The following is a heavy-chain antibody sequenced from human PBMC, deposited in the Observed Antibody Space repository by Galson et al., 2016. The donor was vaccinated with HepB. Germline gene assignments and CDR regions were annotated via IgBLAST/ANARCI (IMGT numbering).Heavy chain of an antibody. CDR2: VYKTGTT. D-gene: IGHD5-24*01. Sequence: SETLSLTCSVSGGSITSGDYFWGWLRQSPGTGLQWLGTVYKTGTTYYHPSLGSRVTVSVDTSKDQFSLRLTSVTAADTATYFCARERRDSINYVDKWGQGTLVTVSS. CDR3: ARERRDSINYVDK. V-gene: IGHV4-39*01. CDR1: GGSITSGDYF. J-gene: IGHJ4*02.